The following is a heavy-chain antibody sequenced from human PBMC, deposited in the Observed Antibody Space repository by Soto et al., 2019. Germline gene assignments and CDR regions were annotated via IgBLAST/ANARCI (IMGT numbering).Heavy chain of an antibody. J-gene: IGHJ6*02. CDR3: ARGVLRSYHYGMDV. V-gene: IGHV4-59*02. CDR2: IYISGNT. CDR1: GDSVSSYY. Sequence: QVQLQESGPGLVKPSETLSLSCTVSGDSVSSYYWSWIRQLPGRGLEWIGYIYISGNTNYNPSLKSRVTISRDTSKNQFSLNLKSVTAADTAVYYCARGVLRSYHYGMDVWGQGTTVTVSS.